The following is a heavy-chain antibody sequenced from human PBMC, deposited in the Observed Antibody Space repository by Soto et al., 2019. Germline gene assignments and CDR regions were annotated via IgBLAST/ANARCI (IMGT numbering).Heavy chain of an antibody. D-gene: IGHD1-26*01. Sequence: PSETLSLTCIVSGGSISSYYWSWIRQPPGKGLEWIGYVYYSGNTNYNPSLKSRVTMSVDTSKNQFSLKLSSVTAADTAVYYCARESGSYDPLDYWGQGTLVTVSS. CDR2: VYYSGNT. CDR3: ARESGSYDPLDY. V-gene: IGHV4-59*01. CDR1: GGSISSYY. J-gene: IGHJ4*02.